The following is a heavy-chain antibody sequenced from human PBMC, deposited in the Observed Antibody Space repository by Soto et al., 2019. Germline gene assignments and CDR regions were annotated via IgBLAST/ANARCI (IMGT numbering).Heavy chain of an antibody. V-gene: IGHV3-48*02. CDR2: ISSSSSTI. CDR3: ARGLYYYDSSGYWGY. CDR1: GFTFSSYG. Sequence: GGSLRLSASASGFTFSSYGMNWVRKAPGKGLEWVSYISSSSSTIYYADSVKGRFTISRDNAKNSLYLQMNSLRDEDTAVYYCARGLYYYDSSGYWGYWGQGPLVTVSS. J-gene: IGHJ4*02. D-gene: IGHD3-22*01.